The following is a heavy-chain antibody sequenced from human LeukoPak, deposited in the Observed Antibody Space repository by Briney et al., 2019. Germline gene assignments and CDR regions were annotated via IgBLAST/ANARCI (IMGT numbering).Heavy chain of an antibody. CDR3: ARARQQLVWANWFDP. CDR1: GYTFISYG. D-gene: IGHD6-13*01. Sequence: ASVKVSCTASGYTFISYGISWVRQAPGQGLEWMGRISAYNGKTKYAQKLQGRVTMTTETSTSTAYMELRSLRSDDTAVYYCARARQQLVWANWFDPWGQGTLVTVSS. J-gene: IGHJ5*02. CDR2: ISAYNGKT. V-gene: IGHV1-18*01.